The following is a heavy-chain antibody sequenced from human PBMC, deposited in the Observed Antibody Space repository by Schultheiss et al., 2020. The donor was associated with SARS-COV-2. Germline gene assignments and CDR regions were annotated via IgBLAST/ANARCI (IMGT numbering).Heavy chain of an antibody. D-gene: IGHD3-22*01. J-gene: IGHJ4*02. CDR2: IYYSGST. Sequence: SETLSLTCTVSGGSISSYYWRWIRQPPGKGLEWIGYIYYSGSTNYNPSLKSRVTISVDTSKNQFSLKLSSVTAADTAVYYCARHRAYYYDSSGHFDYWGQGTLVTVSS. CDR3: ARHRAYYYDSSGHFDY. V-gene: IGHV4-59*08. CDR1: GGSISSYY.